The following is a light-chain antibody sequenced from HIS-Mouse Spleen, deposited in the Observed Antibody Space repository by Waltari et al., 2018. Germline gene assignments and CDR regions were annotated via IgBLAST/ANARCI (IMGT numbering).Light chain of an antibody. CDR1: QSVSSN. CDR2: GAS. Sequence: EIVMTQSPATLSVSPGERATLSCRASQSVSSNFAWYQQKPGQAPRHLIYGASTTATGIPARFCGCRSATEFTLTICSLLSECFAVYYCQQYNNWPPWSFGQGTKVDIK. J-gene: IGKJ1*01. V-gene: IGKV3-15*01. CDR3: QQYNNWPPWS.